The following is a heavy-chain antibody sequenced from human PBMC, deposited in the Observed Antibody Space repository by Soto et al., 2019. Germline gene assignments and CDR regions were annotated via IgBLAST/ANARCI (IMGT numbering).Heavy chain of an antibody. V-gene: IGHV3-30*18. D-gene: IGHD6-13*01. CDR3: AKDLAAAGIIDY. J-gene: IGHJ4*02. Sequence: QVQLVESGGGLVQPGRSLRLSCAASGFTFSSYGMHWVRQAPGKGLEWVAVISYNGSNKYYADSVKGRFTISRDNAKNKLYLQMNSLRAEDTAVYYCAKDLAAAGIIDYWGQGTLVTVSS. CDR1: GFTFSSYG. CDR2: ISYNGSNK.